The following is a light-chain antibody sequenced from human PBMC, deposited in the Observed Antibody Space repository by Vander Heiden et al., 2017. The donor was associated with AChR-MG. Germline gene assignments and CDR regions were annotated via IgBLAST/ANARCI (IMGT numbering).Light chain of an antibody. Sequence: DIVMTQSPLSLPVTPGEPASISCRSSQSLLHSNGYNYLDWYLQKPGQSPQLLIYLGSNRASGVPDRFSGSGSGTDFTLKISRVEAEDVGVYYCRQAPETPWTFGPGTKVEIK. CDR2: LGS. CDR3: RQAPETPWT. V-gene: IGKV2-28*01. CDR1: QSLLHSNGYNY. J-gene: IGKJ1*01.